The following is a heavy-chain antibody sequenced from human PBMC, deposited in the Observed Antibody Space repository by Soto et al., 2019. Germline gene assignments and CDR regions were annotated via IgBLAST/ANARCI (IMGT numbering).Heavy chain of an antibody. J-gene: IGHJ3*02. D-gene: IGHD4-17*01. V-gene: IGHV1-24*01. CDR2: FDPEDGET. CDR1: GYTLTELS. CDR3: ATAQSQMTTVSWDAFDI. Sequence: GASVKVSCKVSGYTLTELSMHWVRQAPGKGLEWMGGFDPEDGETIYAQKFQGRVTMTEYTSTDIAYMELSSLRSEDTAVYYFATAQSQMTTVSWDAFDIWGQGTMVTVSS.